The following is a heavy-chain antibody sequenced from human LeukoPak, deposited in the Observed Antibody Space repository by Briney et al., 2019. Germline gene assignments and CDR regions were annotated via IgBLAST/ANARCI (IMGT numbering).Heavy chain of an antibody. D-gene: IGHD3-22*01. Sequence: PGGSLRLSCAASGFTLSSYSMNWVRQAPGKGLEWVSYISSSSSTIYYADSVKGRFTISRDNAKNSLYLQMNSLRAEDTAVYYCAREHYYDSSGYLGGEYYFDYWGQGTLVTVSS. J-gene: IGHJ4*02. V-gene: IGHV3-48*01. CDR1: GFTLSSYS. CDR3: AREHYYDSSGYLGGEYYFDY. CDR2: ISSSSSTI.